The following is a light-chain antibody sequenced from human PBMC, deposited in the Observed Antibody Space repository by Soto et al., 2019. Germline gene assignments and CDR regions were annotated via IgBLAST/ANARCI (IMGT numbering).Light chain of an antibody. CDR2: SAS. Sequence: DIQMTQSPSSLSAFVGDSVTITCHASQRISTFLNWYHQKPGKAPKLLIYSASYLQSGVPPNFSGSGSGTDFTLSIVTLQPEDFGTYFCQQSYRLPLTFGGGTKVEI. V-gene: IGKV1-39*01. CDR1: QRISTF. CDR3: QQSYRLPLT. J-gene: IGKJ4*01.